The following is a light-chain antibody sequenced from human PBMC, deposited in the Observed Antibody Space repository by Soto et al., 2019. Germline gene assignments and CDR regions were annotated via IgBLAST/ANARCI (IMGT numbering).Light chain of an antibody. J-gene: IGLJ3*02. V-gene: IGLV2-14*03. Sequence: QSALTQPASVSGSPGQWITISCTGTSSDIGIYNYVSWYQQHPGKAPKLMIYDVNNRPSGLSNRFSGSKSGNTASLTISGLQAEDEADYYCSSYTTSSTVVFGGGTKLTVL. CDR1: SSDIGIYNY. CDR2: DVN. CDR3: SSYTTSSTVV.